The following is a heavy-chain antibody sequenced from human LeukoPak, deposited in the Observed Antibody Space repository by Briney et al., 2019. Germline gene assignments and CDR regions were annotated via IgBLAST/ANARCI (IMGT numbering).Heavy chain of an antibody. Sequence: GGSLRLSCAASGFTFSSYSMNWVRQAPGKGLEWVSSISSSSSYIYYADSVKGRFTISRDNAKNSLYLQVNSLRAEDTAVYYCARSYGSGSYYAPEYWGQGTLVTVSS. V-gene: IGHV3-21*01. J-gene: IGHJ4*02. D-gene: IGHD3-10*01. CDR1: GFTFSSYS. CDR2: ISSSSSYI. CDR3: ARSYGSGSYYAPEY.